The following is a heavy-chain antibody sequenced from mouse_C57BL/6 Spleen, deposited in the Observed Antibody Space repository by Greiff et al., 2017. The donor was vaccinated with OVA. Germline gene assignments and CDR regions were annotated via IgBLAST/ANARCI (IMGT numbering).Heavy chain of an antibody. CDR3: ALDYYGSSQFAY. CDR1: GYTFTDYY. J-gene: IGHJ3*01. D-gene: IGHD1-1*01. V-gene: IGHV1-26*01. Sequence: EVQLQQSGPELVKPGASVKISCKASGYTFTDYYMNWVKQSHGKSLEWIGDINPNNGGTSYNQKFKGKATLTVDKSSSTAYMELRSLTSEDSAVYYCALDYYGSSQFAYWGQGTLVTVSA. CDR2: INPNNGGT.